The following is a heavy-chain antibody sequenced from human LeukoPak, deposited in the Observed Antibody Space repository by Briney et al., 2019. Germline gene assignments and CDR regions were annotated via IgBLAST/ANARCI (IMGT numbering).Heavy chain of an antibody. V-gene: IGHV3-13*01. CDR1: GFTFSSYD. Sequence: GGSLRLSCAASGFTFSSYDMHWVRQATGEGLELVSAIGTAGDTYYPGSVKGRFTISRENAKNSLYLQMNSLRAGDTAVYYCARAGPLWVGEVYHNYYYGLDGWGQGNTVTVSS. CDR2: IGTAGDT. J-gene: IGHJ6*02. CDR3: ARAGPLWVGEVYHNYYYGLDG. D-gene: IGHD3-10*01.